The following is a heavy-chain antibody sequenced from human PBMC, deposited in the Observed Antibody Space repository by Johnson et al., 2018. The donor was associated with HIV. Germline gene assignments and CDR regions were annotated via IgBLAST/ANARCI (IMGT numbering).Heavy chain of an antibody. CDR1: GFTVSNNY. CDR2: IYSGGTI. Sequence: VQLVESGGGVVQPGRSLRLSCVASGFTVSNNYLSWVRQAPGKGLAWVSVIYSGGTIYYADSVKGRFTISRDNSKNTLYLQMNSLRAEDTAVYYCARDDTMMHGFDIWGQGTMVTVSS. V-gene: IGHV3-66*01. CDR3: ARDDTMMHGFDI. J-gene: IGHJ3*02. D-gene: IGHD3-22*01.